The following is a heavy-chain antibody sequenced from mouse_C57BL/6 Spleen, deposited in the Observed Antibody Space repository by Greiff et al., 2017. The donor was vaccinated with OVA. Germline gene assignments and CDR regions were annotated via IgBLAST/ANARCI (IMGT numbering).Heavy chain of an antibody. CDR2: IHPNSGST. CDR3: AVGSGYVGGFDY. V-gene: IGHV1-64*01. D-gene: IGHD1-1*01. Sequence: QVQLQQSGAELVKPGASVKLSCKASGYTFTSYWMHWVKQRPGQGLEWIGMIHPNSGSTNYNEKFKSKATLTVDKSSSTAYMQLSSLTSEDSAVYYCAVGSGYVGGFDYWGQGTTLTVSS. J-gene: IGHJ2*01. CDR1: GYTFTSYW.